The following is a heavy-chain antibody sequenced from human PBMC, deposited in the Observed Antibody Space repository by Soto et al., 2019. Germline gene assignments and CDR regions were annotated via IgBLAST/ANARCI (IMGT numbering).Heavy chain of an antibody. CDR2: ISGSCGST. CDR1: GFTFSSYA. Sequence: GGSLRLSCAASGFTFSSYAMSWVRQAPGKGLEWVSAISGSCGSTYYADSVKGRFTISRDNSKNTLYLQMNSLRAEDTAVYYCASGGTMIVVVILWGQGTLVTVSS. CDR3: ASGGTMIVVVIL. J-gene: IGHJ4*02. V-gene: IGHV3-23*01. D-gene: IGHD3-22*01.